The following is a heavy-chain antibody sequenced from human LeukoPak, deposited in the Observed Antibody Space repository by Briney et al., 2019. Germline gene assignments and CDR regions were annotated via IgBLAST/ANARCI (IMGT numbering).Heavy chain of an antibody. Sequence: ASVKVSCKASGGSFSTYGISWVRQAPGQGLEWMGGIIPMFRTANYGQKFQGRVTITADESTSTAYMELSSLRSEDTAMYYCARDGRWGAFTIYGSRNYNYCDYWGQGTMVTVSS. CDR1: GGSFSTYG. J-gene: IGHJ4*02. CDR3: ARDGRWGAFTIYGSRNYNYCDY. D-gene: IGHD3-10*01. V-gene: IGHV1-69*13. CDR2: IIPMFRTA.